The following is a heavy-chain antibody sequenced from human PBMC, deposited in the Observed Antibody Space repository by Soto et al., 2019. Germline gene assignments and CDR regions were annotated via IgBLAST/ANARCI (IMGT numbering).Heavy chain of an antibody. V-gene: IGHV1-46*01. CDR3: AINYYDSSAYLY. CDR2: IDPSGNGT. CDR1: GHTXTNYY. J-gene: IGHJ4*02. D-gene: IGHD3-22*01. Sequence: SXKVSFKASGHTXTNYYMNLVRQAPGQGLDWLGKIDPSGNGTSYAERFQGRITLTSDTYTNKVYVEMSSIRSEDTAIYYCAINYYDSSAYLYWGQGTLGTVSS.